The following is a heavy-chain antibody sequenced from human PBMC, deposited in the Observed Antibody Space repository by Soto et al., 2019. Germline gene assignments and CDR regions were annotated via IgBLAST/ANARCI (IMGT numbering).Heavy chain of an antibody. CDR2: IIPIFGTA. D-gene: IGHD6-13*01. V-gene: IGHV1-69*13. CDR3: ASDPNGSSWNNYYYGMDV. CDR1: GGTFSSYA. Sequence: ASVKVSCKASGGTFSSYAISWVRQAPGQGLEWMGGIIPIFGTANYAQKFQGRVTITADESTSTAYMELSSLRSEDTAVYYCASDPNGSSWNNYYYGMDVWGQGTTVTVSS. J-gene: IGHJ6*02.